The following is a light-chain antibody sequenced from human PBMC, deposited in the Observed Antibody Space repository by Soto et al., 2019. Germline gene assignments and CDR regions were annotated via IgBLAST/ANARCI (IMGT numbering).Light chain of an antibody. CDR2: VAS. CDR3: QQLNSYPLP. V-gene: IGKV1-9*01. J-gene: IGKJ1*01. CDR1: QGISSS. Sequence: DIQLTQPPSFLSASVGDRVTITCRASQGISSSLAWYQQKPGKAPNLLIYVASSLQSGVPSRFSGSGSGTDFTLTISSLQPEDFATYYCQQLNSYPLPFGQGAKVDIK.